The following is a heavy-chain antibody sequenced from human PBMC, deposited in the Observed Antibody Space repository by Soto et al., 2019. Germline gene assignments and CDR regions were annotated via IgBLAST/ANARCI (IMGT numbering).Heavy chain of an antibody. D-gene: IGHD6-13*01. V-gene: IGHV1-69*13. CDR2: IIPIFGTA. J-gene: IGHJ5*02. CDR3: AREGDSSSCYSNWCDL. CDR1: GGTFSSYA. Sequence: GASVKVSCKASGGTFSSYAISWVRQAPGRGLAWMGGIIPIFGTANYAQKFQGRVTITADESTSTAHMELSSLRSADTAVYYCAREGDSSSCYSNWCDLWGQGTLVTVCS.